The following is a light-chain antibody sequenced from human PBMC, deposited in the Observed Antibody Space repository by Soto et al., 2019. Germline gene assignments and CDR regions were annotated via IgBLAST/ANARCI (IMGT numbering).Light chain of an antibody. Sequence: QSALTQPPSASGSPGQSVTISCTGTSSDVGDFNYVSWYQQHPGKAPKLMIYEVSKRPSGVPDRFSGSKSGNTASLTVSGLQAEDEAVYYCSSYAVSNILVFGGGTQLTVL. V-gene: IGLV2-8*01. J-gene: IGLJ3*02. CDR3: SSYAVSNILV. CDR2: EVS. CDR1: SSDVGDFNY.